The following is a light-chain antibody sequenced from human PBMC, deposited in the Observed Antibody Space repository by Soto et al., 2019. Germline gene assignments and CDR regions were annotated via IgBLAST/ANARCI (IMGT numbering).Light chain of an antibody. J-gene: IGLJ1*01. CDR1: SSDVGGYKY. CDR2: GVS. Sequence: QSVVTQPRSVSWSPGQSVTISCTGTSSDVGGYKYVPWYQQKPGKAPKLIIYGVSRWPSGVPNRFSGSKSGNRASLTISGLQAEDEGDYYCCSYAGGPEVFGTGTKVTVL. CDR3: CSYAGGPEV. V-gene: IGLV2-11*01.